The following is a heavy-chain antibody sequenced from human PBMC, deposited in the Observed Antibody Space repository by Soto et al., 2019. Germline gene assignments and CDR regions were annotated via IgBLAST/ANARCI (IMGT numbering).Heavy chain of an antibody. Sequence: SETLSLTCAVYGGSFSGYYWSWIRQPPGKGLEWIGEINHSGSTNYNPSLKSRVTISVDTSKNQFSLKLSSVTAADTAVYYCARGSSYKWNPRRYYYYYGMDVWGQGTTVTVSS. CDR3: ARGSSYKWNPRRYYYYYGMDV. J-gene: IGHJ6*02. D-gene: IGHD1-20*01. CDR1: GGSFSGYY. CDR2: INHSGST. V-gene: IGHV4-34*01.